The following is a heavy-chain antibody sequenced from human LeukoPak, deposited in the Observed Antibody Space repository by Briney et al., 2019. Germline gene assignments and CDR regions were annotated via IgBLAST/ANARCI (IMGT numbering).Heavy chain of an antibody. V-gene: IGHV4-59*07. CDR2: IYYSGST. D-gene: IGHD3-10*01. J-gene: IGHJ4*02. CDR3: ARASQCGSGRHLDY. Sequence: PSHTLSPAHPLDAPSIGMFYSSWVRHPPGKGLEWLGYIYYSGSTNYNPSLTSRVPISVDTSKNQLSLKRSSVTAADTRVYFCARASQCGSGRHLDYWGEGTLVTVSS. CDR1: APSIGMFY.